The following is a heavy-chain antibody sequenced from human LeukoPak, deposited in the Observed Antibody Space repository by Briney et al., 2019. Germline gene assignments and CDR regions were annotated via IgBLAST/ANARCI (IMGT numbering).Heavy chain of an antibody. J-gene: IGHJ3*02. Sequence: GGSLRLSCAASGFTFSDYYMSWIRQAPGKGLEWVSYISSSGSTIYYADSVKGRFTISRDNAKNSLYLQMNSLRAEDTAVYYCARAGLGYYYDRLHHAFDIWGQGTMVTASS. V-gene: IGHV3-11*01. CDR2: ISSSGSTI. D-gene: IGHD3-22*01. CDR3: ARAGLGYYYDRLHHAFDI. CDR1: GFTFSDYY.